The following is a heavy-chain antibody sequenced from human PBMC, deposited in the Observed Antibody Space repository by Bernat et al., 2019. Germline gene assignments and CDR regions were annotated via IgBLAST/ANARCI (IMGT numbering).Heavy chain of an antibody. V-gene: IGHV3-33*01. Sequence: QVQLVESGGGVVQPGRSLRLSCAASGFTFSSYGMHWVRQAPGKGLEWVAVIWYDGSNKYYADSVKGRFTISRDNSKNTLYLQMSMLRAEDTAVYYCAREEHENCSSSFDIWGQETMVTVSS. D-gene: IGHD6-13*01. CDR3: AREEHENCSSSFDI. CDR1: GFTFSSYG. CDR2: IWYDGSNK. J-gene: IGHJ3*02.